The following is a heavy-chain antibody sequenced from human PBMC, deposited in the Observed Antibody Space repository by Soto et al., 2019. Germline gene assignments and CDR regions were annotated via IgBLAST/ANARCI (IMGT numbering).Heavy chain of an antibody. J-gene: IGHJ3*02. D-gene: IGHD4-17*01. Sequence: VGSLRLSCAASGFIFSTYAMNWVRQAPGKGLECVSAISDTGGSTFYAESVRGRFTISRDNSINTLYLQMTSLRTEHTSVYYCAHPRGYGVFDAVDIWGQGTMVTVSS. CDR1: GFIFSTYA. CDR2: ISDTGGST. CDR3: AHPRGYGVFDAVDI. V-gene: IGHV3-23*01.